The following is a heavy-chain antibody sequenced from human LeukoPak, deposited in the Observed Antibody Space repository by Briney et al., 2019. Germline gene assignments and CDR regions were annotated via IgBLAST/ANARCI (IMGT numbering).Heavy chain of an antibody. D-gene: IGHD1-1*01. CDR3: ARHSTTFRTGEFDY. CDR2: IYYSGST. Sequence: PSETLSLTCTVSGGSISSYYWSWIRQPPGKGLEWIGYIYYSGSTNYNPSLKSRVTISGDTSKNQFSLKLSSVTAADTAVYYCARHSTTFRTGEFDYWGQGTLVTVSS. J-gene: IGHJ4*02. CDR1: GGSISSYY. V-gene: IGHV4-59*08.